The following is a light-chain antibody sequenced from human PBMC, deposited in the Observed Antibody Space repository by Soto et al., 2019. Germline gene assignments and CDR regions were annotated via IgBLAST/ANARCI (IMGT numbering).Light chain of an antibody. J-gene: IGKJ2*01. CDR3: KQYTNWPYT. CDR2: GAS. CDR1: QSVSTN. Sequence: EIVMTQSPDTLSVSPGERATLSCRASQSVSTNLAWYQQKPGQAPRLLIYGASSRATGIPARFSGSGSGTEFTLTISSLQSEDVAVYHCKQYTNWPYTFGQGTKLEIK. V-gene: IGKV3-15*01.